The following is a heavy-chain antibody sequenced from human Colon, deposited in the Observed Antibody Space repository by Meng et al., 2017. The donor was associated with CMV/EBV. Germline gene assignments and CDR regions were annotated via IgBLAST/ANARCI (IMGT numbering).Heavy chain of an antibody. J-gene: IGHJ4*02. CDR2: IYDDDST. D-gene: IGHD3-10*01. CDR3: ARAGRRNFPHIFDS. Sequence: EVQLVAFGCGWVQTGGSLRLSCAASGFTVIASYMSWVRQAPGKGLEWVSIIYDDDSTYYADSVYDRFTISRDISKNAVYLQVNSLRAEDTAVYYCARAGRRNFPHIFDSWGQGTLVTVSS. CDR1: GFTVIASY. V-gene: IGHV3-66*01.